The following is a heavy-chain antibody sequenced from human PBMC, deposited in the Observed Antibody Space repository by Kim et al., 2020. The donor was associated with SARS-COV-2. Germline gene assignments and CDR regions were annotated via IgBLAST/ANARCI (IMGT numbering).Heavy chain of an antibody. J-gene: IGHJ5*02. CDR1: GGTFSSYA. D-gene: IGHD6-19*01. Sequence: SVKVSCKASGGTFSSYAISWVRQAPGQGLEWMGRIIPILGIANYAQKFQGRVTITADKSTSTAYMELSSLRSEDTAVYYCARVREGAGARTWFDPWGQGTLVTVSS. CDR2: IIPILGIA. V-gene: IGHV1-69*04. CDR3: ARVREGAGARTWFDP.